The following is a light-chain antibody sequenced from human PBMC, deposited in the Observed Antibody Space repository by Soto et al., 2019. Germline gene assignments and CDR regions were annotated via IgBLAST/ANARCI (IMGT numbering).Light chain of an antibody. Sequence: DIPMTQSPSSLSASVGDRVTISCRASQTISTYLHWYQHKPGRAPRLLISDVSTLQSVVPGRYRGSGSETEFTLTITYVQPEDFVTYYCQQGYSIHALPFVGGTKVDLK. V-gene: IGKV1-39*01. CDR1: QTISTY. J-gene: IGKJ4*01. CDR2: DVS. CDR3: QQGYSIHALP.